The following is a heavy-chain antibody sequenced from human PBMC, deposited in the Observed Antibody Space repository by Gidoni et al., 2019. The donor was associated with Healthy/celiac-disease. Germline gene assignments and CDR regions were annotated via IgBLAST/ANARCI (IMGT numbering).Heavy chain of an antibody. J-gene: IGHJ4*02. CDR3: ARVYGDYLDY. CDR1: GFTFSSYS. V-gene: IGHV3-48*01. CDR2: MSSSSSTI. Sequence: EVQLVESGGGLVQPGGSLRLSCAASGFTFSSYSMNWVRQAPGKGLEWVSYMSSSSSTIYYADSVKGRFTISRDNAKNSLYLQMNSLRAEDTAVYYCARVYGDYLDYWGQGTLVTVSS. D-gene: IGHD4-17*01.